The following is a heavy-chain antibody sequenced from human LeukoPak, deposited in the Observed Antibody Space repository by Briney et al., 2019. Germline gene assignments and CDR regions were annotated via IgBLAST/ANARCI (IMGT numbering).Heavy chain of an antibody. V-gene: IGHV3-30*02. CDR1: GFTFSSYG. J-gene: IGHJ4*02. CDR2: IRYDGSNK. D-gene: IGHD2-15*01. Sequence: GGSLRLSCAASGFTFSSYGMHWVRQAPGKGLEWVAFIRYDGSNKYYADSVKGRFTISRDNSKNTLYLQMSSLRAEDTAVYYCAKVGRYCSGGSCYPPDYWGQGTLVTVSS. CDR3: AKVGRYCSGGSCYPPDY.